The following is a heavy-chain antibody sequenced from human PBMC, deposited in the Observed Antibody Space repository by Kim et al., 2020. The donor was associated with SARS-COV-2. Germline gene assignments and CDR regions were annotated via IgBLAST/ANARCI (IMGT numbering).Heavy chain of an antibody. J-gene: IGHJ4*02. Sequence: GGSLRLSCAASGFTFSSYAMHWVRQAPGKGLEWVAVISYDGSNKYYADSVKGRFTISRDNSKNTLYLQMNSLRAEDTAVYYCARALEEKDRGAAAGLDYWGQGTLVTGSS. D-gene: IGHD6-13*01. V-gene: IGHV3-30-3*01. CDR3: ARALEEKDRGAAAGLDY. CDR2: ISYDGSNK. CDR1: GFTFSSYA.